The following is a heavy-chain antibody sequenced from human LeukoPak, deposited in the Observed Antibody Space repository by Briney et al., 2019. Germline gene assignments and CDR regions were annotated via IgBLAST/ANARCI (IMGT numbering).Heavy chain of an antibody. V-gene: IGHV4-39*07. CDR2: IYGSGST. CDR1: GGSITTSSYY. CDR3: ARDLGGLYYDSSGTDY. D-gene: IGHD3-22*01. J-gene: IGHJ4*02. Sequence: ASETLSLTCTVSGGSITTSSYYWGWIRQPPGKGLEWIGRIYGSGSTNYNRSLWGRVTMSVDTSKNQVSLNLSSVTAADTAVYYCARDLGGLYYDSSGTDYWGQGTLVTVSS.